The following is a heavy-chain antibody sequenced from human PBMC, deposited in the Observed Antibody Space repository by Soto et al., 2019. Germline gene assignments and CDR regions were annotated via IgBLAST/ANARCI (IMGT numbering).Heavy chain of an antibody. CDR2: IKEDGSEQ. CDR1: GFNFRRYW. J-gene: IGHJ4*02. CDR3: ARDPTASYGDSLLFDY. Sequence: EVQLVESGGGLVQPGGSLSLSCAASGFNFRRYWMSWVRQAPGKGLEWVANIKEDGSEQYYVDSVKGRFTIFRDNAKNSLSLQMNSLRAEDTAIYYCARDPTASYGDSLLFDYWGQGTLVIVSS. D-gene: IGHD4-17*01. V-gene: IGHV3-7*01.